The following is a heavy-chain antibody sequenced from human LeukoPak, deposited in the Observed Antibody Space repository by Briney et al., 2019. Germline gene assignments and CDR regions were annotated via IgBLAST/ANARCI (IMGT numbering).Heavy chain of an antibody. V-gene: IGHV3-30*02. D-gene: IGHD4-17*01. Sequence: GRSLRLSCAASGFIFGSYGMHWVRQAPVKGLEWVAFTPYHGVSRYYTESVKGRFTISRDNSKSTLYLQMNSLRIEDTAVYYCAKDRHGDYTSDYWGQGTLVSVSS. CDR1: GFIFGSYG. CDR2: TPYHGVSR. CDR3: AKDRHGDYTSDY. J-gene: IGHJ4*02.